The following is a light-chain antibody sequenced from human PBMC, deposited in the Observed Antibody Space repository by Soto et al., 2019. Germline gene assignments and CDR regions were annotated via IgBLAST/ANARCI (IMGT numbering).Light chain of an antibody. Sequence: DIQMTQSPSTLSASVGDRVAITCRASQSISTYLAWYQQKPGKAPKLLIYSASTLQSGVPSRFSGSGSETEFSLTIRALQPEDFATYYCQQLSRYPLTFGGGTKVDIK. CDR2: SAS. J-gene: IGKJ4*01. V-gene: IGKV1-9*01. CDR1: QSISTY. CDR3: QQLSRYPLT.